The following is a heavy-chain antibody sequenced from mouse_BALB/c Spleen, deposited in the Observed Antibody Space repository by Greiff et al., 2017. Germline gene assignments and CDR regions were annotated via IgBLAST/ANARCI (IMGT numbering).Heavy chain of an antibody. Sequence: QVQLQQSAAELARPGASVKMSCKASGYTFTSYTMHWVKQRPGQGLEWIGYINPSSGYTEYNQKFKDKTTLTADKSSSTAYMQLSSLTSEDSAVYYCAWFTTVVARKMDYWGQGTSVTVSS. D-gene: IGHD1-1*01. CDR1: GYTFTSYT. J-gene: IGHJ4*01. V-gene: IGHV1-4*02. CDR2: INPSSGYT. CDR3: AWFTTVVARKMDY.